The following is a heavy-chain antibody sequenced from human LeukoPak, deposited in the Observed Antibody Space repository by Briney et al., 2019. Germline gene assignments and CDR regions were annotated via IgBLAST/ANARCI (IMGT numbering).Heavy chain of an antibody. V-gene: IGHV3-33*01. Sequence: GGSLRLSCAASGFTFSSYGTHWVRQAPGKGLEWVAVIWYDGSNKYYADSVKGRFTISRDNSKNTLYLQMNSLRAEDTAVYYCARDAAAAGTVNFDYWGQGTLVTVSS. J-gene: IGHJ4*02. D-gene: IGHD6-13*01. CDR1: GFTFSSYG. CDR2: IWYDGSNK. CDR3: ARDAAAAGTVNFDY.